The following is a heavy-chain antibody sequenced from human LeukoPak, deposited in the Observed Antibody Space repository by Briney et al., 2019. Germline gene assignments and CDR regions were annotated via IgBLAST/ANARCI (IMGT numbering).Heavy chain of an antibody. CDR2: IYYSGTT. Sequence: PSETLSLTCTVSGDSITTGRYYWGWIRQPPGKGLEWIGSIYYSGTTYYNPSLKSRVTMSVDTSKNQFSLKLSSVTAADTAVYYCASRKLGYCADGVCQGWFDPWGQGTLVTLSS. V-gene: IGHV4-39*01. CDR1: GDSITTGRYY. CDR3: ASRKLGYCADGVCQGWFDP. D-gene: IGHD2-8*01. J-gene: IGHJ5*02.